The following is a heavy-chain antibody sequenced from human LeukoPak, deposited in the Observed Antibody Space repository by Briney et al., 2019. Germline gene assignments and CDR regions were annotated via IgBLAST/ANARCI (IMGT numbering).Heavy chain of an antibody. V-gene: IGHV4-34*01. CDR3: ARGRVTMTSLLRGPAFDI. D-gene: IGHD3-22*01. Sequence: SETLSLTCAVYGGSFSGYYRSWIRQPPGKGLEWIGEINHSGSTNYNLSLKSRVTISVDTSKNQFSLKLSSVTAADTAVYYCARGRVTMTSLLRGPAFDIWGQGTMVTVSS. CDR2: INHSGST. J-gene: IGHJ3*02. CDR1: GGSFSGYY.